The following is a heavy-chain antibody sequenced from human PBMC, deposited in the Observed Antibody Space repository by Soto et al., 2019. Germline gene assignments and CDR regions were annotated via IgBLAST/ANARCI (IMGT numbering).Heavy chain of an antibody. V-gene: IGHV3-48*02. Sequence: EVQLVESGGGLVQPGGSLRLSCAASGFTFSSYSMNWVRQAPGKGLEWVSYISSSSSTIYYADSVKGRFTISRDNAKNSLYLQMNSLRDEDTAVYYCARDRPIVVVPAAXLPGGAYYYGMDVWGQGTTVTVSS. J-gene: IGHJ6*02. CDR1: GFTFSSYS. D-gene: IGHD2-2*01. CDR2: ISSSSSTI. CDR3: ARDRPIVVVPAAXLPGGAYYYGMDV.